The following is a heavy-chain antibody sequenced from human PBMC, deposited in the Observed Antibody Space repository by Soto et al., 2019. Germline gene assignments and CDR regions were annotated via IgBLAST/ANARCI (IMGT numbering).Heavy chain of an antibody. J-gene: IGHJ4*02. CDR2: ISSNGGIT. V-gene: IGHV3-64D*06. Sequence: GGSLRLSCSASGFTFSNYDFHWVRQAPGKGLEYVSSISSNGGITDYAHSVKGRFTISRDNPKNTLYLQMSSLRAEDTALYYCVKKRGSGIIVIIPGYWGPGTLVTVYS. CDR1: GFTFSNYD. D-gene: IGHD3-22*01. CDR3: VKKRGSGIIVIIPGY.